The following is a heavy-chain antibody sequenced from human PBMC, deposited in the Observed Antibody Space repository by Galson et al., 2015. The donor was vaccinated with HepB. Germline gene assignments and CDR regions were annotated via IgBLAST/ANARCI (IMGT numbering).Heavy chain of an antibody. CDR1: GFTFSSYA. Sequence: SLRLSCAASGFTFSSYAMHWVRQAPGKGLEWVAGISYDGSNKYYADSVKGRFTISRDNSKNTLYLQMNSLRAEDTAVYYCAKDKQLPSYYYYGIDVWGQGTTVTVSS. D-gene: IGHD6-19*01. V-gene: IGHV3-30*04. CDR2: ISYDGSNK. J-gene: IGHJ6*02. CDR3: AKDKQLPSYYYYGIDV.